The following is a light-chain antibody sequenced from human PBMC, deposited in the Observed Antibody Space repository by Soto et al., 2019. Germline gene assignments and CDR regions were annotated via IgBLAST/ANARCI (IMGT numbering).Light chain of an antibody. V-gene: IGKV1-39*01. Sequence: IEMTQSPSSLSASVGDRVTITCRASQSISSYLNWYQQKPGKAPKLLIYAASSLQSGVPSRFSGSGSGTDFTLTISSLQPEDFATYYCQQSYNTPLTFGQGTRLEIK. CDR1: QSISSY. CDR2: AAS. CDR3: QQSYNTPLT. J-gene: IGKJ5*01.